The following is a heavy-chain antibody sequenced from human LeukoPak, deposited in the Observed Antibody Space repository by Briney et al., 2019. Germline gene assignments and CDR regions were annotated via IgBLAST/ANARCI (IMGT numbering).Heavy chain of an antibody. CDR1: GYTFTNYY. CDR3: ARDLDSSRNWFDP. Sequence: ASVKVSCKASGYTFTNYYIHWVRQAPGLGLEWMGIINPYGGSTTYAQKFQGRITMTRDTSTSTVYMELSSLRSEDTAVYYCARDLDSSRNWFDPWGQGTLVSVSS. D-gene: IGHD6-13*01. J-gene: IGHJ5*02. V-gene: IGHV1-46*01. CDR2: INPYGGST.